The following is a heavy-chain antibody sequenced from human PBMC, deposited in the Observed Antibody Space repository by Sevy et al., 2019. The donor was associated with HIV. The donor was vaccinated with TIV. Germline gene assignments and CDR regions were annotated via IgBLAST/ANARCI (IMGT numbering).Heavy chain of an antibody. D-gene: IGHD4-4*01. CDR2: IRPDGSEK. V-gene: IGHV3-7*01. J-gene: IGHJ6*02. CDR1: GFTFSTYW. Sequence: GGSLRLSCAASGFTFSTYWMSWVRQAPGKGLEWVANIRPDGSEKYYVDSVKGRFTISRDNAKNSLYLQMNSLRAEDTAVYYGARGRLQQGGTSAYHGLDVWGQGTTVTVSS. CDR3: ARGRLQQGGTSAYHGLDV.